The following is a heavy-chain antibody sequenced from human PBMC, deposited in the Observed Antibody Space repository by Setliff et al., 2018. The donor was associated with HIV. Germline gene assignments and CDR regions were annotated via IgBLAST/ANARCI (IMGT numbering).Heavy chain of an antibody. CDR2: LYSSGST. J-gene: IGHJ5*02. Sequence: SETLSLTCSVSGASISSSSNSWGWIRQPPGKGLEWIGSLYSSGSTYYNPSLKSRVTISVDTSKNQFSLKLRSVTAAGTGIYYCARHRSYGDYDPNWFDPWGQGTLVTVSS. CDR1: GASISSSSNS. V-gene: IGHV4-39*01. D-gene: IGHD4-17*01. CDR3: ARHRSYGDYDPNWFDP.